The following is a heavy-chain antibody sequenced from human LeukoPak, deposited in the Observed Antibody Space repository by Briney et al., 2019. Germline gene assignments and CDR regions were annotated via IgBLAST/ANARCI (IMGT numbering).Heavy chain of an antibody. CDR2: IYYSGST. V-gene: IGHV4-59*11. CDR3: VRVVTTGSGWYHFDN. D-gene: IGHD6-13*01. Sequence: SETLSLTCTVSGGSISSHHWSWIRQPPGKGLEWIGYIYYSGSTNYNPSLKSRVTISVDTSKNQFSLKLSSVTAADTAVYYCVRVVTTGSGWYHFDNWGLGTLVTVSS. J-gene: IGHJ4*02. CDR1: GGSISSHH.